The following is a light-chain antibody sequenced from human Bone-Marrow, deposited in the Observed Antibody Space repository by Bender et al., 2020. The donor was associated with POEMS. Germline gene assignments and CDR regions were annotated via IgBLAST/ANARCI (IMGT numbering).Light chain of an antibody. CDR3: CSYTRSSTWV. Sequence: QSALTQPASVSGSPGQSITISCTGTSSDVGGYDYVSWYQQHPGKAPTVMIYEVTKRPSGVSNRFSGSKSGNTASLTISGLQAEDEGDYFCCSYTRSSTWVFGGGTKLTVL. CDR1: SSDVGGYDY. J-gene: IGLJ3*02. V-gene: IGLV2-14*01. CDR2: EVT.